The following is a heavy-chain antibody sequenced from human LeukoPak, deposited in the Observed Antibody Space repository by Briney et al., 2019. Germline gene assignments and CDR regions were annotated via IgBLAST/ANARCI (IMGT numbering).Heavy chain of an antibody. CDR1: GFTFSDYA. Sequence: GGSLRLSCAASGFTFSDYAMSWVRQPPGKGLEWVSTISGSGDYTYYADSVRGRFTISRDNSKNTLCLQMNSLRVEDTAVYYCAATLRSGSYYFDSWGQGTLVTVSS. CDR2: ISGSGDYT. CDR3: AATLRSGSYYFDS. V-gene: IGHV3-23*01. D-gene: IGHD1-26*01. J-gene: IGHJ4*02.